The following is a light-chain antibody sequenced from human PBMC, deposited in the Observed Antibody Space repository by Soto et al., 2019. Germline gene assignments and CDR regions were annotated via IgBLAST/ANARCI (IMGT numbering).Light chain of an antibody. J-gene: IGLJ3*02. CDR2: SDN. CDR3: AAWDDSLNGWV. CDR1: SSNIGSYT. Sequence: QSVLTQPPSASGTPGQRVTISSSGSSSNIGSYTVNWYQQLPGTAPKLLIYSDNQRPSGVPDRFSGSKSGTSASLAISGLQSEDEADYYCAAWDDSLNGWVFGGGTKLTVL. V-gene: IGLV1-44*01.